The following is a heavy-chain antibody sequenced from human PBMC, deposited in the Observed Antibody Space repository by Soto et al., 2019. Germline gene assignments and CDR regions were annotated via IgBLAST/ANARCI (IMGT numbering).Heavy chain of an antibody. J-gene: IGHJ3*02. D-gene: IGHD3-3*01. V-gene: IGHV1-3*01. CDR1: GYTFTSYA. CDR3: ARGLTGYDFWSGYYTARDNAFDI. CDR2: INAGNGNT. Sequence: ASVKVSCKASGYTFTSYAMHWVRQAPGQRLEWMGWINAGNGNTKYSQKFQGRVTITRDTSASTAYMELSSLRSEDTAVYYCARGLTGYDFWSGYYTARDNAFDIWGQGTMVTVSS.